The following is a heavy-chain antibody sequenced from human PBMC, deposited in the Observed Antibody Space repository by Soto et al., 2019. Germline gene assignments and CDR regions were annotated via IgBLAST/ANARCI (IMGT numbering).Heavy chain of an antibody. Sequence: EVQLVESGGGLVQPGGSLKLSCAASGFTFSEFAMHWVRQASGKGLEWVGHIRSKGNSYATGYAASVKGRFTISRDDSKNTAYLQMNSLKTEDTAVYYCASYDYGDYVIDYWGQGTLVTVSS. CDR2: IRSKGNSYAT. CDR3: ASYDYGDYVIDY. V-gene: IGHV3-73*01. J-gene: IGHJ4*02. D-gene: IGHD4-17*01. CDR1: GFTFSEFA.